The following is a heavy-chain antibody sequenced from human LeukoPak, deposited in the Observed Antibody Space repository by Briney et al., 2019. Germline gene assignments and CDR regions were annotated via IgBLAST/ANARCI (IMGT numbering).Heavy chain of an antibody. CDR3: ARATTMVRGVIIPTFDY. D-gene: IGHD3-10*01. CDR1: GGSISSYY. CDR2: IYYSGST. V-gene: IGHV4-59*01. Sequence: PSETLSLTCTVSGGSISSYYWSWIRQPPGKGLEWIGYIYYSGSTNYNPSLKSRVTISVDTSKNQFSLKLSSVTAADTAVYYCARATTMVRGVIIPTFDYWGQGTLVTVSS. J-gene: IGHJ4*02.